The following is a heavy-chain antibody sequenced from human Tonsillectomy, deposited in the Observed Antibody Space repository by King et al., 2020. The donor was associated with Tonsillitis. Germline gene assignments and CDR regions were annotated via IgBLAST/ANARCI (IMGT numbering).Heavy chain of an antibody. CDR1: GGSISSRSYY. Sequence: QLQESGPGLVKPSETLSLTCTVSGGSISSRSYYWGWIRQPPGKGLEWIGSIYYSGTTYHNPSLKSRVTISVDTSKNQFSLKLSSVTAADTAVYYCARREGRYTSQPRWFDPWGQGTLVTVSP. J-gene: IGHJ5*02. CDR3: ARREGRYTSQPRWFDP. V-gene: IGHV4-39*01. CDR2: IYYSGTT. D-gene: IGHD6-13*01.